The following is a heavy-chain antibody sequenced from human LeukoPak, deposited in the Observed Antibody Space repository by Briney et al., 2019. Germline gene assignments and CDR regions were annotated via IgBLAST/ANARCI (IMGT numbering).Heavy chain of an antibody. CDR2: IYSGGST. CDR1: EFSVGSNY. D-gene: IGHD6-19*01. J-gene: IGHJ4*02. Sequence: PGGSLRLSCAASEFSVGSNYMTWVRQAPGKGLEWVSLIYSGGSTYYADSVKGRFTISRDNSKNTLYLQMNSLRAEDTAVYYCGRGPSGNIAVAASVWGQGTLVTVSS. V-gene: IGHV3-66*01. CDR3: GRGPSGNIAVAASV.